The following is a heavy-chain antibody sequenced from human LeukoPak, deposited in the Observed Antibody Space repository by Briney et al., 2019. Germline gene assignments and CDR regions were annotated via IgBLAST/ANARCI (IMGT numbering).Heavy chain of an antibody. CDR2: ISGSGGDI. CDR1: GFTFSHYN. D-gene: IGHD3-9*01. V-gene: IGHV3-48*01. J-gene: IGHJ4*02. CDR3: ARDPIFSDTSGYYFDY. Sequence: GGSLRLSCAASGFTFSHYNMNWVRQAPGKGLECLAYISGSGGDIYYADSVKGRFTLSRDNAKNSLYLQMNGLRAEDTGVYYCARDPIFSDTSGYYFDYWGQGTLVTVAS.